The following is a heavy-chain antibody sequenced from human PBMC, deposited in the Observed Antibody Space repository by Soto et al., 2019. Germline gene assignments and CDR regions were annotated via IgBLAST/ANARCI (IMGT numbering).Heavy chain of an antibody. Sequence: QVQLVQSGAEVKKPGSSVKVSCKASGGTFSSYTISWVRQAPGQGLEWMGRIIPILGIANYAQKFQGRVTITADKSTSTAYMELSSLRSEDTAVYYCARAYGSGSYPDYWGQGTLVTVSP. CDR2: IIPILGIA. V-gene: IGHV1-69*02. J-gene: IGHJ4*02. D-gene: IGHD3-10*01. CDR1: GGTFSSYT. CDR3: ARAYGSGSYPDY.